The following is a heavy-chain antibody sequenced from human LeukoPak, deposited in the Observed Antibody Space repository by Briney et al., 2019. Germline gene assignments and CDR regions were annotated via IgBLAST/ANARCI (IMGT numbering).Heavy chain of an antibody. CDR3: AKGPAFYYDSSGSYFDF. J-gene: IGHJ4*02. CDR2: RSGSGGSR. D-gene: IGHD3-22*01. V-gene: IGHV3-23*01. CDR1: GFTFSSYA. Sequence: PGGSLRHSCGASGFTFSSYAMRWVRQAPARGQEWVSARSGSGGSRYYADSVKGRSTISRDNSKNTLYLQMNSLRAEDTAVYYCAKGPAFYYDSSGSYFDFWGQGTLVTVPS.